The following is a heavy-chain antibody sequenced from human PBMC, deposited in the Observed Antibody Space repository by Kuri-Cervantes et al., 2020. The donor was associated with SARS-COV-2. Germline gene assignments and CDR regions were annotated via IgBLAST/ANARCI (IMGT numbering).Heavy chain of an antibody. V-gene: IGHV4-39*07. CDR1: GGPISSSSYY. CDR3: AYAVDGSGSRVRYYYNGMDV. Sequence: SETLSLTCTVSGGPISSSSYYWGWIRQPPGKGLEWIGSIYYSGSNYYNPSLKSRVTISVDTSKKQFSLKLSSVTAADTAVYYCAYAVDGSGSRVRYYYNGMDVWGQGTTVTVSS. J-gene: IGHJ6*02. D-gene: IGHD3-10*01. CDR2: IYYSGSN.